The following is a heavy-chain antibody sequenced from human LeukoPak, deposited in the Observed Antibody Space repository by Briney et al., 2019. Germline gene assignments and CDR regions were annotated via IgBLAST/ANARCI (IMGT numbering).Heavy chain of an antibody. J-gene: IGHJ4*02. CDR2: IYSVGST. V-gene: IGHV3-53*01. D-gene: IGHD6-19*01. Sequence: PGGSLRLSCAASGFTVSSNYMSWVRQAPGKGLEWVSIIYSVGSTYYADSVKGRFTISRDNSENTLRLQMNLLRADDTAVYYCVPHGYGRGGSYFALWGRGTLVTVSS. CDR3: VPHGYGRGGSYFAL. CDR1: GFTVSSNY.